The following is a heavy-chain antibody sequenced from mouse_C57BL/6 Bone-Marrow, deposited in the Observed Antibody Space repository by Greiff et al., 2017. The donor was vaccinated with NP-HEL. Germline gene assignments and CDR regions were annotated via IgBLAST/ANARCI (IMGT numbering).Heavy chain of an antibody. Sequence: QVQLQQPGAELVKPGASVKLSCKASGYTFTSYWMQWVKQRPGQGLEWIGEIDPSDSYTNYNQKFKGKATLTVDTSSSTAYMQLSSLTSEDSAVYYCARGHGSSGGQFAYWGQGTLVTVSA. CDR3: ARGHGSSGGQFAY. V-gene: IGHV1-50*01. CDR1: GYTFTSYW. D-gene: IGHD1-1*01. J-gene: IGHJ3*01. CDR2: IDPSDSYT.